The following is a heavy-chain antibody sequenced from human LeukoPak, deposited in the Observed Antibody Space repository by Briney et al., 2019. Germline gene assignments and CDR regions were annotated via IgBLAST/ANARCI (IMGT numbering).Heavy chain of an antibody. J-gene: IGHJ3*02. CDR3: AKTWRPNGDFFAFDI. V-gene: IGHV3-23*01. CDR1: GFTFNSYA. Sequence: GGPLRLSCAASGFTFNSYAMTWVRQGPGKGLEWVSSISGSGDATYYVDSVKGRFTISRDNSKNTVYLQMNSLRAEDTAVYYCAKTWRPNGDFFAFDIWGQGTMVTVSS. CDR2: ISGSGDAT. D-gene: IGHD4-17*01.